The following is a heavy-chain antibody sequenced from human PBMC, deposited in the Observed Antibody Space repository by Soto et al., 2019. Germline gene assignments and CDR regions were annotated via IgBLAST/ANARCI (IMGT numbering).Heavy chain of an antibody. CDR1: GGTIRGDY. J-gene: IGHJ6*04. V-gene: IGHV4-59*01. CDR2: VYDSGRT. CDR3: ARDRSRNLDV. Sequence: SETLSLTCTVSGGTIRGDYWSWIRQTPGKGLEWIGYVYDSGRTSYNPSLQSRVTLSEDTSNNRLSLTLRSVTAADTAVYYCARDRSRNLDVWGKGTTVTVSS.